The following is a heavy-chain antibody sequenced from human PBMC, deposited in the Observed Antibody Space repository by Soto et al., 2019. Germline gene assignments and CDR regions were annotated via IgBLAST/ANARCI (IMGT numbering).Heavy chain of an antibody. J-gene: IGHJ4*02. CDR1: GGSFSGYY. Sequence: SETLSLTCAVYGGSFSGYYWSWIRQPPGKGLEWIGEINHSGSTNYNPSLKSRVTISVDTSKNQFSLKLRSVTAEDTAVYYCARGIYYYGSGSYYYWGQGNLVTVSS. CDR3: ARGIYYYGSGSYYY. D-gene: IGHD3-10*01. V-gene: IGHV4-34*01. CDR2: INHSGST.